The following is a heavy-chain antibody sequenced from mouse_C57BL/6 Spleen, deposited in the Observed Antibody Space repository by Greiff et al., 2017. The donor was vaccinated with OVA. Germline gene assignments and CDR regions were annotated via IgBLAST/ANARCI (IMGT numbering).Heavy chain of an antibody. J-gene: IGHJ2*01. Sequence: QVQLQQSGPELVKPGASVKISCKASGYAFSSSWMNWVKQRPGKGLEWIGRIYPGDGDTNYNGKFKGKATLTADKSSSTAYMQLSSLTSEDSAVYFGARFYYGSRLDYFDYWGQGTTLTVSS. V-gene: IGHV1-82*01. D-gene: IGHD1-1*01. CDR1: GYAFSSSW. CDR3: ARFYYGSRLDYFDY. CDR2: IYPGDGDT.